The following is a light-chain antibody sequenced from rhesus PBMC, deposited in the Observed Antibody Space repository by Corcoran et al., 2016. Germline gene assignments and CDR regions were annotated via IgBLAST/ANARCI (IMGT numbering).Light chain of an antibody. CDR3: GSYTASSTVV. CDR1: SSDVGGSDY. CDR2: GVS. Sequence: APTQPPSVSGSPGQSVTISCTGTSSDVGGSDYVSWYQQHPGKAPKLMIYGVSKRPSGASDRFSDSKSGNTASRTISGLQAEDEADYYCGSYTASSTVVFGSGTKLTVL. J-gene: IGLJ6*01. V-gene: IGLV2S7*01.